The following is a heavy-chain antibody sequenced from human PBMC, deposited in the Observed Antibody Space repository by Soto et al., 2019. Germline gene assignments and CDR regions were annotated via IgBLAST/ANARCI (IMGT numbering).Heavy chain of an antibody. Sequence: QVQLVESGGAVVQPGRSLRLSCAAFGFTFSSYAMHWVRQAPGKGLEWVAVISYDGSNKYSADSVKGRFTISRDNSKNTLYLQMNSLRAEDTAVYYCAREGGITMVRGVVRGYFDYWGQGTLVTVSS. CDR3: AREGGITMVRGVVRGYFDY. D-gene: IGHD3-10*01. J-gene: IGHJ4*02. CDR2: ISYDGSNK. CDR1: GFTFSSYA. V-gene: IGHV3-30-3*01.